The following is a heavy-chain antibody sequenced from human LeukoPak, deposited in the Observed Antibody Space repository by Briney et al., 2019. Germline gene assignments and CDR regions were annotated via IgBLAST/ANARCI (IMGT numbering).Heavy chain of an antibody. CDR2: ISSSSSYI. J-gene: IGHJ3*02. V-gene: IGHV3-21*01. CDR3: AREGYCSSTSCVDAFDI. CDR1: GFTFSSYS. Sequence: GSLRLSCTASGFTFSSYSMNWVRQAPGKGLEWVSSISSSSSYIYYAASVKGRFTISRDNAKNSLYLQMNSLRAEDTAVYYCAREGYCSSTSCVDAFDIWGQGTMVTVSS. D-gene: IGHD2-2*01.